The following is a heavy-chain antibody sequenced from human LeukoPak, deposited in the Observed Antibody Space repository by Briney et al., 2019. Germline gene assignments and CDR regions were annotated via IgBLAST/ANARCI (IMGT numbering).Heavy chain of an antibody. J-gene: IGHJ4*02. V-gene: IGHV4-30-2*01. CDR1: GGSISSGGYS. Sequence: PSETLSLTCTVSGGSISSGGYSWSWIRQPPGKGLEWIGYIYHSGSTYYNPSLKSRVTISVDRSKNQFSLKLSSVTAADTAVYYCARVYYYDSSGYSWIFDYWGQGTLVTVSS. CDR3: ARVYYYDSSGYSWIFDY. D-gene: IGHD3-22*01. CDR2: IYHSGST.